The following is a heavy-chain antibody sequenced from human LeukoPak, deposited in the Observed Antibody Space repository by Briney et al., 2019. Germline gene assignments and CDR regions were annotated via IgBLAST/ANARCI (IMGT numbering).Heavy chain of an antibody. D-gene: IGHD3-10*01. CDR2: IYYSGST. CDR1: GGSISSSSYY. Sequence: SSETLSLTCTVSGGSISSSSYYWGWIRQPPGKGLEWIGSIYYSGSTYYNPSLKSRVTISVDTSKNQFSLKLSSVTAADTAVCYSARRNDYYGSGSYLNWFDPWGQGTLVTVSS. CDR3: ARRNDYYGSGSYLNWFDP. J-gene: IGHJ5*02. V-gene: IGHV4-39*01.